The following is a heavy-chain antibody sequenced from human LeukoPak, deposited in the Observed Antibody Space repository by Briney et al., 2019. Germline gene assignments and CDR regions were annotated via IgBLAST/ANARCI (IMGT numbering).Heavy chain of an antibody. CDR3: ARWKRRLQVSMPLNDVFFAMDV. CDR1: GGSFSGFK. J-gene: IGHJ6*02. V-gene: IGHV4-34*01. Sequence: PSETLSLTCALYGGSFSGFKWSWLRQSPDKGLQWIADINYSGGTNYNPSLKSRVTISVDTSNLQFSLGLRSVTAADTAVYYCARWKRRLQVSMPLNDVFFAMDVWGQGTTVIVSS. D-gene: IGHD5-24*01. CDR2: INYSGGT.